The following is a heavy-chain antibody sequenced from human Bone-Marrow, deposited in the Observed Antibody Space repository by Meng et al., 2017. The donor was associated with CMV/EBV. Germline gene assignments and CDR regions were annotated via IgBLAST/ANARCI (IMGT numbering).Heavy chain of an antibody. CDR2: ISYDGSNK. V-gene: IGHV3-30-3*01. CDR3: ARYSLPPAFDM. J-gene: IGHJ3*02. Sequence: GESLKISCAASGLTFSSYAMYWVHQAPGKGPEWVAVISYDGSNKYYADSVKGRFTISRDNSKNTLFLQMNSLRAEDTAVYYCARYSLPPAFDMWGQGTMVTVSS. D-gene: IGHD4-11*01. CDR1: GLTFSSYA.